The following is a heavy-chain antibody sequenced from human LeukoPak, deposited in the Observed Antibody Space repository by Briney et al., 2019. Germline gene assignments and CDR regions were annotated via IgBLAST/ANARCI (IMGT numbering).Heavy chain of an antibody. J-gene: IGHJ3*02. CDR3: AREGDGYNDI. V-gene: IGHV3-30-3*01. CDR1: GFTFSSYA. CDR2: ISYDGSNK. Sequence: PGGSLRLSCAASGFTFSSYAMHWVRQAPGKGLEWVAVISYDGSNKYYADSVKGRFTISRDNAKNSLYLQMNSLRAEDTAVYYCAREGDGYNDIWGQGTMVTVSS. D-gene: IGHD5-24*01.